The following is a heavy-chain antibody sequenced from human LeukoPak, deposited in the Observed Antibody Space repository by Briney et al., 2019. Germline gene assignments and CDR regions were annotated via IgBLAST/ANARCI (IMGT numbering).Heavy chain of an antibody. J-gene: IGHJ5*02. D-gene: IGHD3-22*01. CDR2: IYYSGST. CDR1: GGSISSYY. CDR3: AKSNYYDSGGFWFDP. V-gene: IGHV4-59*01. Sequence: SETLSLTCTVSGGSISSYYWSWIRQPPGKGLEWIGYIYYSGSTNYNPSLKSRVTISVDTSKNQFSLKLSSVTAADTAVYYCAKSNYYDSGGFWFDPWGQGTLVTVSS.